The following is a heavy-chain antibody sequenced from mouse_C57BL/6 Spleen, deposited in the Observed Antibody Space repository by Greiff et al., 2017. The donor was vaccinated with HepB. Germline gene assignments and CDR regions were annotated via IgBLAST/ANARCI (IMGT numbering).Heavy chain of an antibody. J-gene: IGHJ4*01. CDR3: ARGDDGYYCYYAMDY. Sequence: EVQLVESGGGLVKPGGSLKLSCAASGFTFSDYGMHWVRQAPEKGLEWVAYISSGSSTIYYADTVKGRFTISRDNAKNTLFLQMTSLRSADTAMYYCARGDDGYYCYYAMDYWGQGTSVTVSS. V-gene: IGHV5-17*01. CDR2: ISSGSSTI. D-gene: IGHD2-3*01. CDR1: GFTFSDYG.